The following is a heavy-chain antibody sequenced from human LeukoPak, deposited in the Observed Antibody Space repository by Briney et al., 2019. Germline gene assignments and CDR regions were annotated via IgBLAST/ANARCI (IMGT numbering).Heavy chain of an antibody. D-gene: IGHD4-17*01. CDR3: ARDGHDFGDYVSSYSYYGMDV. J-gene: IGHJ6*02. CDR1: GGSISSYY. CDR2: IYYSGST. Sequence: SETLSLTCTVSGGSISSYYWSWIRQPPGKGLEWIGYIYYSGSTNYNPSLKSRVTISVDTSKNQFSLKLSSVTAADTAVYYCARDGHDFGDYVSSYSYYGMDVWGQGTTVTVSS. V-gene: IGHV4-59*12.